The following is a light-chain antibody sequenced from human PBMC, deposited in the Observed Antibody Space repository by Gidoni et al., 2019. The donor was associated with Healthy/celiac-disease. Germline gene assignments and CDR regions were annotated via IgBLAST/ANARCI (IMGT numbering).Light chain of an antibody. V-gene: IGKV4-1*01. CDR2: WAS. Sequence: DIVMNQAPASLAVSLGERATINCKSSQSVLYSSNNKNYLAWYQQKPGQPPKLLIYWASTRESGVPDRFSGSGSGTDFTLTISSLQAEDVAVYYCQQYYSTPQTFGQGTKVEIK. J-gene: IGKJ1*01. CDR1: QSVLYSSNNKNY. CDR3: QQYYSTPQT.